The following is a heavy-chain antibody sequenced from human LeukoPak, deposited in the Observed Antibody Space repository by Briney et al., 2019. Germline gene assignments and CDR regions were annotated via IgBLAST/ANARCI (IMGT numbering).Heavy chain of an antibody. D-gene: IGHD2-2*01. V-gene: IGHV3-48*01. Sequence: GGSLRLSCAASGFTFSTYSMNWVRQAPGKGLEWVSYISKSGTTIYYADSVKGRFTISRDNSKNTLYLQMNSLRAEDTAVYYCAKDRGGYCSSTSCSLYFDYWGQGTLLTVSS. J-gene: IGHJ4*02. CDR1: GFTFSTYS. CDR3: AKDRGGYCSSTSCSLYFDY. CDR2: ISKSGTTI.